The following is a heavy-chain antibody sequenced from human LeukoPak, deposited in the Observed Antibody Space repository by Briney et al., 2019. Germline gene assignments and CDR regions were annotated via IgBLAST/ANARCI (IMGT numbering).Heavy chain of an antibody. V-gene: IGHV3-48*01. CDR1: GFTFSSYS. CDR3: ARGTVTMVDY. CDR2: ISSSSSII. J-gene: IGHJ4*02. D-gene: IGHD3-10*01. Sequence: PGGSLRLSCAASGFTFSSYSMNWVRQAPGKGLEWLSYISSSSSIIYYADSVKSRFTISRDNSKNTLFLQMNSLRAGDTAVYYCARGTVTMVDYWGQGTLVTVSS.